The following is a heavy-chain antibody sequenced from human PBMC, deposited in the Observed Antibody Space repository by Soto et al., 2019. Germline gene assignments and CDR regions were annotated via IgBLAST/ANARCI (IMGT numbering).Heavy chain of an antibody. CDR1: GDSVSSNSAA. CDR3: XRGVITGTKVLVNWFDP. J-gene: IGHJ5*02. V-gene: IGHV6-1*01. Sequence: SQTLSLTCAISGDSVSSNSAAWNWIRQSPSRGLEWLGRTYYRSKWYNDYAVSVKSRITINPDTSKNQFSLQLNSVTPEDTAVYYCXRGVITGTKVLVNWFDPWGQGTLVTVSS. D-gene: IGHD1-7*01. CDR2: TYYRSKWYN.